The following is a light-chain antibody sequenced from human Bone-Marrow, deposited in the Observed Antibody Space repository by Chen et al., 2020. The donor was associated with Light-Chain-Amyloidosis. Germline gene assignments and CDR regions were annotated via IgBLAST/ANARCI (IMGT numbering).Light chain of an antibody. CDR3: QVWDRSSDRPV. CDR1: NLGSTS. J-gene: IGLJ3*02. CDR2: DDS. Sequence: SYVLTQPSSVSVAPGQTATIACGGNNLGSTSVHWYQQTPGQAPLLVVYDDSDRPSGIPERLSGSDSGNTATLTSSRVEAGDEADYCCQVWDRSSDRPVFGGGTKLTVL. V-gene: IGLV3-21*02.